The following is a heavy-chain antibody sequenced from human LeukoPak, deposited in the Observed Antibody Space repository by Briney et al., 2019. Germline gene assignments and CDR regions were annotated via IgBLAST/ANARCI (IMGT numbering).Heavy chain of an antibody. CDR2: IYSGGST. V-gene: IGHV3-66*01. CDR3: ARAYDSSGYYPFDI. Sequence: GGSLRLSCAASGFTVSSNYMSWVRQAPGKGLEWVSVIYSGGSTYYADSVKGRFTISRDNSKNTLYLQMNSLRAEDTAVYYCARAYDSSGYYPFDIWGQGTMVTVSS. D-gene: IGHD3-22*01. CDR1: GFTVSSNY. J-gene: IGHJ3*02.